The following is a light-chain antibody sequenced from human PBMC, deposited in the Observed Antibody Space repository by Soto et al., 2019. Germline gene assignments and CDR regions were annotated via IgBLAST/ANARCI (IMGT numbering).Light chain of an antibody. CDR1: QSVRTN. CDR3: QQYSSSWT. J-gene: IGKJ1*01. Sequence: IVMTQYPYALSVSPGETVTLSCRASQSVRTNLAWYQHKPGQSPRLLIYGASNRATGFPARFSGSGSGTDFTLTISRLEPEDFAVYYCQQYSSSWTFGQGTKVDIK. V-gene: IGKV3-15*01. CDR2: GAS.